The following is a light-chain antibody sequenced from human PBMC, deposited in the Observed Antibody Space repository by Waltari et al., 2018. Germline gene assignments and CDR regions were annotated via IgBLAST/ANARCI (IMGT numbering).Light chain of an antibody. Sequence: QSALTQPRSVSGSPGPSVTISCTGTSSVVGGYNYVSWYQQHPGKAPKLMIYDVSKRPSGVPDRFSGSKSGNTASLTISGLQAEDEADYYCCSYAGSSYVFGTGTKVTVL. V-gene: IGLV2-11*01. CDR1: SSVVGGYNY. CDR2: DVS. J-gene: IGLJ1*01. CDR3: CSYAGSSYV.